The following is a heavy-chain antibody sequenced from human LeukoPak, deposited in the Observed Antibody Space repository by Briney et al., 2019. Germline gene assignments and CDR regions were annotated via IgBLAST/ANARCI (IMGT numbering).Heavy chain of an antibody. CDR2: IYYSGST. CDR1: GGSISSGGYY. V-gene: IGHV4-31*03. D-gene: IGHD5-18*01. Sequence: TLSLTCPVSGGSISSGGYYWSWIRQHPGKGLEWIGYIYYSGSTYYNPSLKSRVTISVDTSKNQFSLKLSSVTAADTAVYYCARGLFNSYGYHFDYWGQGTLVTVSS. CDR3: ARGLFNSYGYHFDY. J-gene: IGHJ4*02.